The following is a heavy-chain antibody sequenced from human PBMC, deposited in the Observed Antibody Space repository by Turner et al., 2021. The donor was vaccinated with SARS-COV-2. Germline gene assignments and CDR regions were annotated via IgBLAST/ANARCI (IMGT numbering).Heavy chain of an antibody. D-gene: IGHD3-10*02. CDR2: ISGSGGST. CDR1: GFTFSSYA. J-gene: IGHJ4*02. CDR3: AKLFVYGASFDY. V-gene: IGHV3-23*01. Sequence: EVQLLESGGGLVQPGGSLRLSWAASGFTFSSYAMSWVRQAPGKGLEWVSTISGSGGSTYYADSVKGRFTISRDNSKNTLYLQMNSLRAEDTAVYYCAKLFVYGASFDYWGQGTLVTVSS.